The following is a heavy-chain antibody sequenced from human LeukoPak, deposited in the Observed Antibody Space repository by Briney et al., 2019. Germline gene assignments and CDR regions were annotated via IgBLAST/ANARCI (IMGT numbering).Heavy chain of an antibody. V-gene: IGHV3-48*01. CDR1: GFSFSSYS. CDR3: AKDISGGWYYDH. Sequence: GGSLRLSCAASGFSFSSYSMNWARQSPGKGLEWDSYISSSSSTISYADSVKGRFTISRDNAKNSLYLQMNSLRAADTAVYYCAKDISGGWYYDHWGQGTLVFVSS. J-gene: IGHJ4*02. CDR2: ISSSSSTI. D-gene: IGHD6-19*01.